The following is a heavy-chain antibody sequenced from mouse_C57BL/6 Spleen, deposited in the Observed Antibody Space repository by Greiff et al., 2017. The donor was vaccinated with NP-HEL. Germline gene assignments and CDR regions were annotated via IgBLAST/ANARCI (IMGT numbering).Heavy chain of an antibody. CDR2: IYPGDGDT. CDR1: GYAFSSSW. Sequence: VVEPGASVKISCKASGYAFSSSWMNWVKQRPGKGLEWIGRIYPGDGDTNYNGKFKGKATLTADKSSSTAYMQLSSLTSEDSAVYFCARTDYSNHAWFAYWGQGTLVTVSA. V-gene: IGHV1-82*01. CDR3: ARTDYSNHAWFAY. J-gene: IGHJ3*01. D-gene: IGHD2-5*01.